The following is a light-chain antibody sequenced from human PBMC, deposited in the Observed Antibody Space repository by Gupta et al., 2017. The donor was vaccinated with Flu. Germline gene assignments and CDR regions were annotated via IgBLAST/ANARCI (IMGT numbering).Light chain of an antibody. Sequence: SVTISLTGASSDVGVYNYVSWYQHHPGKAPKFIIYDVSKRPTGVPDRFSGSKSGNTASLTVSGLLDEDEAYYYGSSHAGSNKMEFGRGTKLTVL. CDR3: SSHAGSNKME. J-gene: IGLJ2*01. V-gene: IGLV2-8*01. CDR1: SSDVGVYNY. CDR2: DVS.